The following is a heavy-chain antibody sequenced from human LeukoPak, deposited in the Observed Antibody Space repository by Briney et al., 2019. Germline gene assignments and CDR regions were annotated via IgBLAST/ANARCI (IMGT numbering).Heavy chain of an antibody. CDR3: ARRIAVAGSPVYYFDY. J-gene: IGHJ4*02. D-gene: IGHD6-19*01. CDR1: AYTLSGYY. Sequence: ASVKVSCKASAYTLSGYYMHWVRQTPGQGLEWMGRINPKSGVTNNAQKFQGRVTMTWDTSINTTFMELSRLRSDDTAVYYCARRIAVAGSPVYYFDYWGQGTLVTVSS. V-gene: IGHV1-2*06. CDR2: INPKSGVT.